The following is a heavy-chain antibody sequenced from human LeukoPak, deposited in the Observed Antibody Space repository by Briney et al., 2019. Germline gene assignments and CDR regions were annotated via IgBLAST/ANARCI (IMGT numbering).Heavy chain of an antibody. CDR3: ARDTSAWRYGMDV. Sequence: GSLRLSCEASGFTFSSHWMSWVRQAPGKGLEWVAIIKQDGSEKDYVDSVTGRFTISRDNAKNSLYLQMNSLRDEDTAVYYCARDTSAWRYGMDVWGQGTTVTVSS. CDR2: IKQDGSEK. D-gene: IGHD6-19*01. J-gene: IGHJ6*02. V-gene: IGHV3-7*01. CDR1: GFTFSSHW.